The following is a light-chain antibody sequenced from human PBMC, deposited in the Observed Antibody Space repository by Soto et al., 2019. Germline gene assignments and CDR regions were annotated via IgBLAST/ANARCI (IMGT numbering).Light chain of an antibody. V-gene: IGKV3-15*01. J-gene: IGKJ1*01. CDR2: GAS. CDR3: QQYDEWPMT. Sequence: EIVMTQSPATLSMPPGERATLSCRASQSVTSNLAWYQQKPGQAPRLLIFGASTRAAGIPARFSGRGSGTEFTLSISSLQSEDFAVYYCQQYDEWPMTFGQGTKVDIK. CDR1: QSVTSN.